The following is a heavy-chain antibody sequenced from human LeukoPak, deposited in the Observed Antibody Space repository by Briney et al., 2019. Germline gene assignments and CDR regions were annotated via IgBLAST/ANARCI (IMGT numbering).Heavy chain of an antibody. CDR3: ARVRSLVAAWWSDP. CDR1: GYTFTSYD. V-gene: IGHV1-8*03. D-gene: IGHD1-26*01. Sequence: SVKVSCRASGYTFTSYDINWVRQAAGQGLEWMGWMNPNSGNTGYAQKFQGRITITRNTSMNTAYMELSSLKSGDTAVYYWARVRSLVAAWWSDPWGQGTLVTVSS. CDR2: MNPNSGNT. J-gene: IGHJ5*02.